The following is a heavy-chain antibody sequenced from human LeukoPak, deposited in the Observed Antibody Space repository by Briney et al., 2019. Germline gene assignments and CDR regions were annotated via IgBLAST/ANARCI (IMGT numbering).Heavy chain of an antibody. CDR2: ISAYNGNT. J-gene: IGHJ5*02. D-gene: IGHD4-17*01. CDR3: ARGFPTASSRNTWNWFDP. CDR1: GYTFTSYG. V-gene: IGHV1-18*01. Sequence: ASVKVSCKASGYTFTSYGISWVRQAPGQGLEWMGWISAYNGNTNYAQKLQGRVTMTTDTSTSTAYMELRSLRSEDTAVYYCARGFPTASSRNTWNWFDPWGQGTLVTVSS.